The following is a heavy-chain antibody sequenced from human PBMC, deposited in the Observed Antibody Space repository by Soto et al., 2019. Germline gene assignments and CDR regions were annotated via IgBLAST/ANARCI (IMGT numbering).Heavy chain of an antibody. Sequence: SVKVSCKASGGTFSSYAISWVRQAPGQGLEWMGGIIPIFGTANYAQKFQGRVTITADESTSTAYMELSSLRSEDTAVYYCAGYCSSPICYHFDCFDPWGQGTLVTVSS. J-gene: IGHJ5*02. V-gene: IGHV1-69*13. CDR1: GGTFSSYA. CDR2: IIPIFGTA. CDR3: AGYCSSPICYHFDCFDP. D-gene: IGHD2-2*01.